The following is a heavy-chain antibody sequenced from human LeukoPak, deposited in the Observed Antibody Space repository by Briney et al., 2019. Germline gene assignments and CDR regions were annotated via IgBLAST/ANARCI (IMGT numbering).Heavy chain of an antibody. D-gene: IGHD3-22*01. CDR3: ARDDYDSSGYYGPPRYYYYGMDV. V-gene: IGHV4-34*01. J-gene: IGHJ6*02. CDR1: GGSFSGYY. CDR2: INHSGST. Sequence: SETLSLTCAVYGGSFSGYYWSWIRQPPGKGLEWIGEINHSGSTNYNPSLKSRVTISVDTSKNQFSLKLSSVTAADTAVYYCARDDYDSSGYYGPPRYYYYGMDVWGQGTTVTVSS.